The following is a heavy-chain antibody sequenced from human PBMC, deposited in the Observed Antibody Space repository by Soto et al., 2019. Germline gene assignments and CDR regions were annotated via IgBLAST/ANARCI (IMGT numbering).Heavy chain of an antibody. V-gene: IGHV3-23*01. CDR2: ISGSGGST. CDR1: GFTFSSYA. J-gene: IGHJ4*02. Sequence: EVQLLESGGGLVQPGGSLRLSCAASGFTFSSYAMSWVRQAPGKGLEWVSAISGSGGSTYYAVSVKGRFTISRDNSKNTLSLQMNSLRADDTAVYYCAKQTYYDIVTGWKSADFDYWGQGTLVTVSS. CDR3: AKQTYYDIVTGWKSADFDY. D-gene: IGHD3-9*01.